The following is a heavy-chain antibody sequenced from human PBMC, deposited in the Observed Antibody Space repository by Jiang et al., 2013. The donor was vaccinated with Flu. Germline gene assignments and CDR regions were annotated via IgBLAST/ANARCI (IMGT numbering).Heavy chain of an antibody. CDR1: GYTFTSYG. V-gene: IGHV1-18*04. CDR2: ISAYNGKT. J-gene: IGHJ3*02. Sequence: GAEVKKPGASVKVSCKASGYTFTSYGISWVRQAPGQGLEWMGWISAYNGKTNYAQKVQGRVTMTTDTSTSTAYMELRSLRSDDTALYYCARDPVYYDTSGNSFPSDAFDIWGQGTMVTVSS. CDR3: ARDPVYYDTSGNSFPSDAFDI. D-gene: IGHD3-22*01.